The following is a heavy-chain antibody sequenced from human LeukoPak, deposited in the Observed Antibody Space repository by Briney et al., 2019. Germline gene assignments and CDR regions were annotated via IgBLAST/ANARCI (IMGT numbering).Heavy chain of an antibody. CDR2: INHGGST. CDR1: GGSLSAYY. J-gene: IGHJ5*02. CDR3: ARAGFLGGDPNWFDP. V-gene: IGHV4-34*01. Sequence: PSETLSLTCAVYGGSLSAYYWTWIRQPPGKGLEWIGEINHGGSTNYNPSLKSRVTISVDTSKNQFSLKLSSVTAADTAVYYCARAGFLGGDPNWFDPWGQGTLVTVSS. D-gene: IGHD3-3*01.